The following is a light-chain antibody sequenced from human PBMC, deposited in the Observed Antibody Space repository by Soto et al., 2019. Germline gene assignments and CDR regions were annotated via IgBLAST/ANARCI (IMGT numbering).Light chain of an antibody. CDR2: DTS. CDR3: QHYVTWPLT. J-gene: IGKJ4*01. V-gene: IGKV3-15*01. CDR1: QGIGDT. Sequence: EIVMTHSPATLSVSRWEVATLSCRASQGIGDTLAWYQQKPGQTPRLLIYDTSIRATGVPARFSGSRSGAEFTLTISSLQSEDFAVYYCQHYVTWPLTLGGGTKVDIK.